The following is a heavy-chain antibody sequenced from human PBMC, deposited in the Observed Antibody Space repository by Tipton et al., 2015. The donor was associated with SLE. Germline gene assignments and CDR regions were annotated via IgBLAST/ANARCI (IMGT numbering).Heavy chain of an antibody. CDR3: AINGGGALDWFDP. J-gene: IGHJ5*02. V-gene: IGHV4-39*07. CDR2: IYYTGST. D-gene: IGHD3-16*01. CDR1: GGSISSSTDY. Sequence: TLSLTCAVSGGSISSSTDYWGWIRQSPGKGLEWIGSIYYTGSTYYNPSLNSRVTIPLDTSKNQFSLILRSLTAADTAVYYCAINGGGALDWFDPWGQGILVTVSS.